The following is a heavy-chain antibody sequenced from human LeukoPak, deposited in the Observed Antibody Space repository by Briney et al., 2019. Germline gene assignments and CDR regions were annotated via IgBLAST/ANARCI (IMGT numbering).Heavy chain of an antibody. CDR1: GGSFSGYY. V-gene: IGHV4-34*01. CDR2: INHSGST. J-gene: IGHJ4*02. Sequence: SETLSLTCAVYGGSFSGYYWSWIRQPPGKGLEWIGEINHSGSTNYNPSLKSRVTISVDTSKNQFSLNLSSVTAADTAVYYCARAAKYYYDSSGYYYYWGQGTLVTVSS. D-gene: IGHD3-22*01. CDR3: ARAAKYYYDSSGYYYY.